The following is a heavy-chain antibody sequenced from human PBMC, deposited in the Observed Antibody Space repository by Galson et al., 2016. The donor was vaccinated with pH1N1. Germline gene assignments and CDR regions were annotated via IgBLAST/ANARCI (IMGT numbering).Heavy chain of an antibody. CDR3: AREGGVYYGSGRHENWFDP. CDR2: IHYSGNT. Sequence: TLSLTCTVSGGSISSDGNYWSWIRQVPGRGLEWIGYIHYSGNTNYNPSLKSRVFISVDTSMNQFSLKLSSVTAADTAVYYCAREGGVYYGSGRHENWFDPWGQGTLVTVSS. V-gene: IGHV4-31*03. J-gene: IGHJ5*02. D-gene: IGHD3-10*01. CDR1: GGSISSDGNY.